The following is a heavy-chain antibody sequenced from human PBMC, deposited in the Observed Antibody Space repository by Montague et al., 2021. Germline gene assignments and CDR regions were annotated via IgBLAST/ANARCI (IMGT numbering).Heavy chain of an antibody. CDR2: ITGSGATT. CDR1: GFTFSNYG. CDR3: ARGRGVSSGTGQPDP. V-gene: IGHV3-23*01. Sequence: SLRLSYAASGFTFSNYGMSWFRQAPGKGLEWVSSITGSGATTYYADSVKGRFTISRDNSENTLYLQMNNLRAEDTALYYCARGRGVSSGTGQPDPWGQGTLVTVSS. J-gene: IGHJ5*02. D-gene: IGHD3-22*01.